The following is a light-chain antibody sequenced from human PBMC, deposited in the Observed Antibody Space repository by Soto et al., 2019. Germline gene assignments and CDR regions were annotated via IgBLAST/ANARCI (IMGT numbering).Light chain of an antibody. V-gene: IGKV1-39*01. Sequence: IQMTQSPSSLSASVGDRVTITCRASQRITAYLNWYQQKPGEGPKLLISTSGTLQRGVPSRFSGSGSGTDFPLPITALRPEDFATYFCQQTYSTPYTFGQGTKLEIK. CDR2: TSG. CDR3: QQTYSTPYT. J-gene: IGKJ2*01. CDR1: QRITAY.